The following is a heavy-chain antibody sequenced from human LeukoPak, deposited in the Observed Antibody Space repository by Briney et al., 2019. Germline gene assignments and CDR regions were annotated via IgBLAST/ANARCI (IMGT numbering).Heavy chain of an antibody. D-gene: IGHD1-26*01. CDR3: ARWGVGDY. V-gene: IGHV3-48*03. CDR2: ISSSNTI. CDR1: GFTFSSYE. Sequence: PGGSLRLSCAASGFTFSSYEMNWVRQAPGKGLEWVSYISSSNTIYYSDSLKGRFTISRDNAKNSLYLQMNSLRAEDTAVYYCARWGVGDYWGQGTLVTVSS. J-gene: IGHJ4*02.